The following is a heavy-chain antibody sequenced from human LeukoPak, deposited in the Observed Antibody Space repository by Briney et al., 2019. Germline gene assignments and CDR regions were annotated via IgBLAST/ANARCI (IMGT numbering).Heavy chain of an antibody. CDR2: IYYSGST. Sequence: SETLSLTCTISGGFISSFYWSWIRQPPGKGLECIGYIYYSGSTNYTSSLESRVTISVDTSKNQFSLKLSSVTAADTAVYYCARGRVEQYQLLSLMGAFDIWGQGTMVTVSS. CDR3: ARGRVEQYQLLSLMGAFDI. D-gene: IGHD2-2*01. V-gene: IGHV4-59*08. J-gene: IGHJ3*02. CDR1: GGFISSFY.